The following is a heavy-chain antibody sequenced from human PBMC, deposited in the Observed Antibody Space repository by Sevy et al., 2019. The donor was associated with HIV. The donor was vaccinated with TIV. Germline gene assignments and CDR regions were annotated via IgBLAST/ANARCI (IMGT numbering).Heavy chain of an antibody. D-gene: IGHD2-21*01. CDR2: MYSSGNT. Sequence: SETLSLTCTVSGGSISSSSYDWGWIRQPPGKGLEWIGSMYSSGNTYYNPSLKSRVTIFLDTSKNQSSLKLTSVTAADTAVYYCARQGGIVDRAFDYWGQGTLVTVSS. V-gene: IGHV4-39*01. CDR1: GGSISSSSYD. J-gene: IGHJ4*02. CDR3: ARQGGIVDRAFDY.